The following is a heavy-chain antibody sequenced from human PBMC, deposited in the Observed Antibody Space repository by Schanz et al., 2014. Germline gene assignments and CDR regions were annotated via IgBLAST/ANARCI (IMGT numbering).Heavy chain of an antibody. D-gene: IGHD3-10*01. CDR3: AKVGLYYYGSGFDY. CDR1: GFSFSGSG. J-gene: IGHJ4*02. CDR2: IRFDASHK. Sequence: QVQLVESGGGVVQPGGSLRLSCAASGFSFSGSGMHWVRQAPGEGLEWVAFIRFDASHKYYADSVKGRFTISRDNSKNTLYLQMNSLRAEDTAVYYCAKVGLYYYGSGFDYWGQGTLVTVSS. V-gene: IGHV3-30*02.